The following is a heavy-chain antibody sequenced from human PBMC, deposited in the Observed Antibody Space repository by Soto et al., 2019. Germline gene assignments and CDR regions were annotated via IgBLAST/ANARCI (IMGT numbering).Heavy chain of an antibody. CDR3: ATGSQTLDY. V-gene: IGHV1-8*01. CDR2: RDSYTGNT. Sequence: QAQLVQSGAEVKKPGASVKVSCKASGYTLSTYDINWVRQSAGRGLEWMGWRDSYTGNTGYAQEFQGRLIMTRDTSINAAYMELSSLQSEDTAVYFCATGSQTLDYWGQGTLVTVSS. J-gene: IGHJ4*02. CDR1: GYTLSTYD.